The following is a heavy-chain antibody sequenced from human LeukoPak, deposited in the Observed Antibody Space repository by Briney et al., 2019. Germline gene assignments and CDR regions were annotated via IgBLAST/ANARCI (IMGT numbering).Heavy chain of an antibody. J-gene: IGHJ4*02. CDR1: GFTFSSYG. D-gene: IGHD3-22*01. Sequence: PGRSLGLSCAASGFTFSSYGMHWVRQAPGKGLEWVAVISYDGSNKYYADSVKGRFTISRDNSKNTLYLQMNSLRAEDTAVYYCAKDVRIHADDKWGQGTLVTVSS. CDR2: ISYDGSNK. V-gene: IGHV3-30*18. CDR3: AKDVRIHADDK.